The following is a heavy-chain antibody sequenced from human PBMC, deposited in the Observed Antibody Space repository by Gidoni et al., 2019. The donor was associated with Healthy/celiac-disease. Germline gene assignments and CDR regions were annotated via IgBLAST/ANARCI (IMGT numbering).Heavy chain of an antibody. CDR1: GGTFSSYT. D-gene: IGHD5-18*01. Sequence: AEVKKPGSSVKVSCKASGGTFSSYTISWVRQAPGQGLEWMGRIIPILGIANYAQKFQGRFTITADNSTSTAYMELSSLRSEDTAVYYCARDGNTAMYCLYFDYWGQGTLVTISS. CDR3: ARDGNTAMYCLYFDY. V-gene: IGHV1-69*04. CDR2: IIPILGIA. J-gene: IGHJ4*02.